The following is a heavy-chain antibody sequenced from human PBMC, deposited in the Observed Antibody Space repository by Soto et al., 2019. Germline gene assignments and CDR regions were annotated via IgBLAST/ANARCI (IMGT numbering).Heavy chain of an antibody. V-gene: IGHV1-8*01. CDR2: MNPNSGNT. J-gene: IGHJ5*02. CDR1: GYTFTSYD. Sequence: GASVKVSCKASGYTFTSYDINWVRQATGQGNEWMGWMNPNSGNTGYAQKFQGRVTMTRNTSISTSYMELSSLRSEDTAVYYCARDIDFWSGYYRYNWFDPWGQGTLVTVSS. CDR3: ARDIDFWSGYYRYNWFDP. D-gene: IGHD3-3*01.